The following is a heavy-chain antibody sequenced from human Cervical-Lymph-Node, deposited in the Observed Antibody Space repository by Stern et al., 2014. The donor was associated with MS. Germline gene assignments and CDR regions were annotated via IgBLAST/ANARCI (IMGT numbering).Heavy chain of an antibody. V-gene: IGHV3-30*18. CDR2: IAHDGSKK. CDR1: GFTFSNYG. D-gene: IGHD6-19*01. J-gene: IGHJ4*02. CDR3: AKDRGSGWSLDY. Sequence: QVQMVESGGGVVKPGRSLRVSCEGSGFTFSNYGMHWVRQGAGKGLEWVALIAHDGSKKYYVDSVKGRFTISRDNSKNTMYVHMNSLRDEDTAVYYCAKDRGSGWSLDYWGQGTLVIVSS.